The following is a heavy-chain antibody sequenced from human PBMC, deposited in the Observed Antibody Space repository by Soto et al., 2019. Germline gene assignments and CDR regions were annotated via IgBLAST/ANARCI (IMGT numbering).Heavy chain of an antibody. CDR1: GYSFTSYW. V-gene: IGHV5-51*01. J-gene: IGHJ6*02. CDR3: ARRRDRYSSSSPYYYYGMDV. Sequence: PGESLKISCKGSGYSFTSYWIGWVRQMPGKGLEWMGIIYPGDSGTRYSPSFQGQVTISADKSISTAYLQWSSLKASDTAMYYCARRRDRYSSSSPYYYYGMDVWGQGTTVTVSS. CDR2: IYPGDSGT. D-gene: IGHD6-6*01.